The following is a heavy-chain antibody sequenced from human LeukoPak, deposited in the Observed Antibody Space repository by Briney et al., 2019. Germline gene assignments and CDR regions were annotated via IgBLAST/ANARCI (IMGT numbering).Heavy chain of an antibody. V-gene: IGHV4-34*01. CDR1: GGSFSGYC. CDR2: INHSGST. J-gene: IGHJ4*02. D-gene: IGHD6-19*01. CDR3: ARGQLAGTEFGYDY. Sequence: PSETLSLTCAVYGGSFSGYCWSWIRQPPGKGLEWIGEINHSGSTNYNPSLKSRVTISVDTSKNQFSLKQSSVTAADTAVYYCARGQLAGTEFGYDYWGQGTLVTVSS.